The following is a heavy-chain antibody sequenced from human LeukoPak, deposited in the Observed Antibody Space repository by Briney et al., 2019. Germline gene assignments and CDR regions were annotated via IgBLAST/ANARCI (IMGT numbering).Heavy chain of an antibody. Sequence: GASVKVSCKASGYTFTGYYMHWVRQAPGQGLEWMGWINPNSGGTNYAQKFQGRVTMTRDTSISTAYMELSRLRSDDTAVYYCARDYEVFGEPNFDYWGQRTLVTVSS. D-gene: IGHD3-10*02. J-gene: IGHJ4*02. CDR2: INPNSGGT. CDR3: ARDYEVFGEPNFDY. CDR1: GYTFTGYY. V-gene: IGHV1-2*02.